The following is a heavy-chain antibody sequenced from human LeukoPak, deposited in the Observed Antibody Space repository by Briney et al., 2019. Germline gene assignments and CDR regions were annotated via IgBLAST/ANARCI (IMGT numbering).Heavy chain of an antibody. D-gene: IGHD2-2*03. CDR2: IYYSGST. V-gene: IGHV4-39*01. J-gene: IGHJ4*02. Sequence: SETLSLTCTVSGGSISSSSYYWGWIRQPPGKGLEWIVSIYYSGSTYYNPSLKSRGTISVDTSKNQFSLKLSSVTAADTAVYYCARQKLDIVVVPAAPFDYWGQGTLVTVSS. CDR3: ARQKLDIVVVPAAPFDY. CDR1: GGSISSSSYY.